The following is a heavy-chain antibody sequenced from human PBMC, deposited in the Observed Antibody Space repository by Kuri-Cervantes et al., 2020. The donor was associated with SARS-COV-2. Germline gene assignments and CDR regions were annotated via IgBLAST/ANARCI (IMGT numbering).Heavy chain of an antibody. CDR2: INDSRRT. D-gene: IGHD5-24*01. CDR1: GGSISSSSYY. Sequence: GSLRLSCTVSGGSISSSSYYWGWIRQPPGKGLEWIADINDSRRTQYNPSFKSRVSISIDTSKNQFSLKLSSVTAADTAVYYCARIQGGRKQFDLPHWGQGTLVTVSS. J-gene: IGHJ4*02. V-gene: IGHV4-39*07. CDR3: ARIQGGRKQFDLPH.